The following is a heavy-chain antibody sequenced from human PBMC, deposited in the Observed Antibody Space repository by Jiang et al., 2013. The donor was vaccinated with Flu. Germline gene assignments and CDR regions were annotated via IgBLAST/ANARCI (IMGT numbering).Heavy chain of an antibody. CDR3: AKDPWNYPSSLYYYYMDV. J-gene: IGHJ6*03. V-gene: IGHV3-30*02. CDR2: IRYDGSNK. Sequence: VQLLESGGGVVQPGGSLRLSCAASGFTFSSYGMHWVRQAPGKGLEWVAFIRYDGSNKYYADSVKGRFTISRDNSKNTLYLQMNSLRAEDTAVYYCAKDPWNYPSSLYYYYMDVWGKGTTGHRLL. CDR1: GFTFSSYG. D-gene: IGHD1-7*01.